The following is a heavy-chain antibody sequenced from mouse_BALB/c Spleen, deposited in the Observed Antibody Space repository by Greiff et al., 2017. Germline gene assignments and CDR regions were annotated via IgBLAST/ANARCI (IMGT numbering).Heavy chain of an antibody. D-gene: IGHD2-3*01. CDR3: SKGEPYDVYAMDY. J-gene: IGHJ4*01. CDR1: GYSITSGYY. Sequence: ESGPGLVKPSQSLSLTCSVTGYSITSGYYWNWIRQFPGNKLEWMGYISYDGSNNYNPSLKNRISITRYTSKNQFFLKLNSVTTEDTATYYCSKGEPYDVYAMDYWGQGTSVTVSS. V-gene: IGHV3-6*02. CDR2: ISYDGSN.